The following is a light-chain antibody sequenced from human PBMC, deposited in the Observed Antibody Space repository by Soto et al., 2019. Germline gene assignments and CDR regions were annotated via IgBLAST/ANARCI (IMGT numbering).Light chain of an antibody. CDR2: KAS. CDR1: QSISSW. Sequence: DIQMTQSPSTLSASVGDRVTITCRASQSISSWLAWYQQKPGKAPKLLIYKASTLETGVPSRFSGSESETEFTLTISSRQPDDFATYYCQQYNGFPWTFGQQTKVEIK. CDR3: QQYNGFPWT. V-gene: IGKV1-5*03. J-gene: IGKJ1*01.